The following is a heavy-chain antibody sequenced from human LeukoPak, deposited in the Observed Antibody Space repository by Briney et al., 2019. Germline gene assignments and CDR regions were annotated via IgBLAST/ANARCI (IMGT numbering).Heavy chain of an antibody. CDR1: GFPFSDYY. D-gene: IGHD3-3*01. J-gene: IGHJ5*02. V-gene: IGHV4-34*01. Sequence: GSLRLSCAAPGFPFSDYYMSWIRQPPGKGLEWIGEINHSGSTNYNPSPKSRVTISVDTSKNQFSLKLSSVTAADTAVYYCARERFLDNWFDPWGQGTLVTVSS. CDR3: ARERFLDNWFDP. CDR2: INHSGST.